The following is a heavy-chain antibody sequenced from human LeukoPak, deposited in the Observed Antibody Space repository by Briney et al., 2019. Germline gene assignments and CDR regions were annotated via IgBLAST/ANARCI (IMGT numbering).Heavy chain of an antibody. V-gene: IGHV4-39*07. Sequence: NPSETLSLTCTVSGGSISSGGYYWSWIRQHPGKGLEWIGEINHSGSTNYNPSLKSRVTISVDTSKNQFSLKLSSVTATDTAVYYCARASLPGDSGPPLDYWGQGTLVTVSS. CDR2: INHSGST. CDR1: GGSISSGGYY. CDR3: ARASLPGDSGPPLDY. D-gene: IGHD2-21*02. J-gene: IGHJ4*02.